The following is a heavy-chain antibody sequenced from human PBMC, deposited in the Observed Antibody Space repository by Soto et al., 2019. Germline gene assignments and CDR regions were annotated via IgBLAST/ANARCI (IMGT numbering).Heavy chain of an antibody. Sequence: ASVKVSCKASGGTFSSYAISWVRQAPGQGLEWMGWISAYNVNTKYAQKVQGRVTISRDNSKNTLYLQMNSLRAEDTAVYYCAKYDPLGSSFHIAFDYWGQGTLVTVSS. V-gene: IGHV1-18*01. CDR2: ISAYNVNT. CDR1: GGTFSSYA. CDR3: AKYDPLGSSFHIAFDY. J-gene: IGHJ4*02. D-gene: IGHD6-6*01.